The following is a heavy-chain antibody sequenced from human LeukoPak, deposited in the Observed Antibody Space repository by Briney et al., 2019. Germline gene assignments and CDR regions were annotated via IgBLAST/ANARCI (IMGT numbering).Heavy chain of an antibody. CDR3: ARATGYCSGGSCYDGDY. CDR1: GYTFTGYY. CDR2: INPNSGGT. J-gene: IGHJ4*02. D-gene: IGHD2-15*01. V-gene: IGHV1-2*02. Sequence: GASVKVSCKASGYTFTGYYMHWVRQAPGPGLEWMGWINPNSGGTNYAQKFQGRVTMTRDTSISTAYMELSRLRSDDTAVYYCARATGYCSGGSCYDGDYWGQGTLVTVSS.